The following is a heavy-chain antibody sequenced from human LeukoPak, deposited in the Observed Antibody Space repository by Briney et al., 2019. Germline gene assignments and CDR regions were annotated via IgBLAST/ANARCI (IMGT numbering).Heavy chain of an antibody. CDR3: AKDQSTWQPKHYYNYYGMDV. V-gene: IGHV3-30*18. CDR1: GFTFSSYG. D-gene: IGHD5-12*01. CDR2: ISYDGSTQ. J-gene: IGHJ6*02. Sequence: QPGRSLRLSCAASGFTFSSYGMYWVRQAPGKGLEWVAVISYDGSTQYYADSVKGRFTISRENSKNTLYLQMNSLRAQDTAVYYCAKDQSTWQPKHYYNYYGMDVWGQGTTVTVSS.